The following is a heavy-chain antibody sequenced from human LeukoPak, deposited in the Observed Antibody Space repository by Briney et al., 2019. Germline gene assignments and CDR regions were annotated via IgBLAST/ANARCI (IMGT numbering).Heavy chain of an antibody. D-gene: IGHD3-3*01. V-gene: IGHV1-24*01. CDR2: FDPEDGET. Sequence: ASVKVSCKVSGYTLTELSMHWVRQAPGKGLEWMGGFDPEDGETIYAQKFQGRVTMTEDTSTDTAYMELSSLRSEDTAVYYCARGIPSYDFPGRVDWFDPWGQGTLVTVSS. CDR1: GYTLTELS. J-gene: IGHJ5*02. CDR3: ARGIPSYDFPGRVDWFDP.